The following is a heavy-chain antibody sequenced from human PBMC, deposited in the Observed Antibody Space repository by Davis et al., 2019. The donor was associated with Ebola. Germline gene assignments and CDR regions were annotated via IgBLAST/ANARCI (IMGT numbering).Heavy chain of an antibody. V-gene: IGHV4-39*01. Sequence: PSETLSLTCTVSGGSISSSSYYWGWVRQTPGKGLEWIGHIYYSDSTTYYNPSLRSRLIISVDTSKSQFSLRLSSVTAADTAVYYCARGTYYYDSTAYSPFHYWGQGTLVTVSS. CDR2: IYYSDSTT. CDR1: GGSISSSSYY. J-gene: IGHJ4*02. D-gene: IGHD3-22*01. CDR3: ARGTYYYDSTAYSPFHY.